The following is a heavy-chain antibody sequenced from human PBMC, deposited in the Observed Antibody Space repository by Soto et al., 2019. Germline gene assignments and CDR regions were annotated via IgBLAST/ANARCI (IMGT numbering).Heavy chain of an antibody. D-gene: IGHD6-13*01. V-gene: IGHV4-59*08. CDR1: GGSISSYY. Sequence: AAETLSLTCTVSGGSISSYYWSWIRQPPGKGLEWMGDIYYSGSTNYNTSLKRRVTISVDTSKNQFSLKLSSVTAADTAVYYCALYGEHGSSWYFDFWGQGTLVTVSS. J-gene: IGHJ4*02. CDR2: IYYSGST. CDR3: ALYGEHGSSWYFDF.